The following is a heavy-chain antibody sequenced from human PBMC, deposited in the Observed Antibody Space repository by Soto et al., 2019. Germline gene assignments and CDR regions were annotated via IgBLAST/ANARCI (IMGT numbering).Heavy chain of an antibody. D-gene: IGHD5-18*01. V-gene: IGHV4-38-2*01. Sequence: LVLLSLSEGVAPGSCSGAGGCGWIRQPPGKGLEWIGSIFHSGSTHYNACLQSRGTISMDRSRNQFSLNLTSVTAADTAVYYCARTDTTMVTFQHRRQGTLDTVSS. CDR3: ARTDTTMVTFQH. CDR1: PGSCSGAGG. J-gene: IGHJ1*01. CDR2: IFHSGST.